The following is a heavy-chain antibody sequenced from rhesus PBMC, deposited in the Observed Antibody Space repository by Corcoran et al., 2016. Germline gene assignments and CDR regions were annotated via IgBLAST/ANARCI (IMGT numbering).Heavy chain of an antibody. D-gene: IGHD6-31*01. CDR3: ARGAIAAAGTNDY. Sequence: QVQLQESGPGLVKPSETLSLTCTVSGDSFSSYWWSWTRQPPGKGLEWIGEINGDSGSTTYNPSLKSRVTLSKDASKNQFSLKLSSVTAADTAVYYCARGAIAAAGTNDYWGQGVLVTVSS. CDR2: INGDSGST. CDR1: GDSFSSYW. V-gene: IGHV4-80*01. J-gene: IGHJ4*01.